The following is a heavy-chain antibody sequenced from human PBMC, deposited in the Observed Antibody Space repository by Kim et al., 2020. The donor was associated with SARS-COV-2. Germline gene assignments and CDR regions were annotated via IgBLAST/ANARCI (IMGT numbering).Heavy chain of an antibody. J-gene: IGHJ4*02. V-gene: IGHV4-39*01. CDR3: ARHVGAAGYYFDY. Sequence: YNPALKRRVTISVDTSKNQFSLKLSSVTAADTAVYYCARHVGAAGYYFDYWGQGTLVTVSS. D-gene: IGHD6-13*01.